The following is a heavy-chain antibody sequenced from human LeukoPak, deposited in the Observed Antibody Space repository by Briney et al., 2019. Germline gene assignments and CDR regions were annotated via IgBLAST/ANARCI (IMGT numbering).Heavy chain of an antibody. CDR1: GYAFTSYG. CDR3: ARDQGLTAPPPYGLDV. Sequence: GASVKVSCKASGYAFTSYGISWVRQAPGQGLEWMGRIIPVLNITNYAQKFQGRVTITADTSTSTAYMELSSLRSEETAVYYCARDQGLTAPPPYGLDVWSQGTTVTVSS. J-gene: IGHJ6*02. V-gene: IGHV1-69*04. CDR2: IIPVLNIT. D-gene: IGHD5-18*01.